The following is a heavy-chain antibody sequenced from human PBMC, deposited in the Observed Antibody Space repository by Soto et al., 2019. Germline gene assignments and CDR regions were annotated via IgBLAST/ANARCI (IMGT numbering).Heavy chain of an antibody. CDR1: GFVFSSYG. D-gene: IGHD3-22*01. J-gene: IGHJ4*02. CDR2: KSYDGRNR. V-gene: IGHV3-30*18. Sequence: QVQLVESGGGVVQPGRSLRLSCAASGFVFSSYGIHWVRQASGKGLEWVAGKSYDGRNRYYTDSVKGRFTISRDNSMNSLYLQMNSLRAEDTAVYYCAKDTYYYDSRGYYVFDYWGQGTLVTVSS. CDR3: AKDTYYYDSRGYYVFDY.